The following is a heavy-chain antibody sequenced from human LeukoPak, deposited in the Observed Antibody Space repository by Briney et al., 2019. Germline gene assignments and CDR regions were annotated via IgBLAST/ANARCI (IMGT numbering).Heavy chain of an antibody. CDR3: ARFEGMGYYYYYKDV. CDR1: GGSISSYY. J-gene: IGHJ6*03. V-gene: IGHV4-59*01. Sequence: PSETLSLTCTVSGGSISSYYWSWIRQPPGKGLEWIGYIYYSGSTNYNPSLKSRVTISVDTSKNQFSLKLSSVTAADTAVYYCARFEGMGYYYYYKDVWGKGTTVTVSS. CDR2: IYYSGST. D-gene: IGHD3-10*01.